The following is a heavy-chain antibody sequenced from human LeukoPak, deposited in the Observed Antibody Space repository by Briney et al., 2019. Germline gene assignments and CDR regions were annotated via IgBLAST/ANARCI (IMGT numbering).Heavy chain of an antibody. J-gene: IGHJ4*02. D-gene: IGHD4-17*01. V-gene: IGHV3-30*18. CDR1: GFTFSSYG. CDR2: ISYDGSNK. CDR3: AKASPRVWTTVTTIDY. Sequence: PGRSLRLSCAASGFTFSSYGMHWVRQAPGKGLEWVAVISYDGSNKYYADSVKGRFTISRDNSKDTLYLQMNSLRAKDTAVYYCAKASPRVWTTVTTIDYWGQGTLVTVSS.